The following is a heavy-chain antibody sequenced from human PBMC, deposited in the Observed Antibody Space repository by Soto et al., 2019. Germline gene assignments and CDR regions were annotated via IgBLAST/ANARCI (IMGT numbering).Heavy chain of an antibody. J-gene: IGHJ5*02. CDR2: IYYSGSA. V-gene: IGHV4-61*01. D-gene: IGHD6-13*01. CDR3: ARRGGAAAGSYNWFDP. Sequence: SENLSLTCTVSGGSVSSGNSYWGWIRQPPGKGLEWIGYIYYSGSATYNPSLKSRVTLSVDTSKNQFSLKLSSVTAADTAVYYCARRGGAAAGSYNWFDPWGQGTLVTVSS. CDR1: GGSVSSGNSY.